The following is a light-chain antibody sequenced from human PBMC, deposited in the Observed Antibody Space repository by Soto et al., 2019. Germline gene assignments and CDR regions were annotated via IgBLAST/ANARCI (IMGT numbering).Light chain of an antibody. CDR2: DVS. V-gene: IGKV3-11*01. CDR1: QSVTTF. J-gene: IGKJ4*01. CDR3: QQRINWPLT. Sequence: EIVLTQSPVTLSLSPGERATLSCTASQSVTTFLAWYQQKPGQAPRLLIYDVSNRATGIPARFSGGGSGTDFTLTISSLEPEDFAVYYCQQRINWPLTFGGGTKVEIK.